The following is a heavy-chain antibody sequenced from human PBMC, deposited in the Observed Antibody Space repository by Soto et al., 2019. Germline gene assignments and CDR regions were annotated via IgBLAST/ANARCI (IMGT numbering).Heavy chain of an antibody. D-gene: IGHD3-16*01. CDR2: IYHSGST. CDR3: ASDLGEIQRLGGMDV. Sequence: SETLSLTCAVSGGSISSGGYSWSWIRQPPGKGLEWIGYIYHSGSTYYNPSLKSRVTISVDRSKNQFSLKLSSVTAADTAVYYCASDLGEIQRLGGMDVSGQGTTVTVSS. J-gene: IGHJ6*02. CDR1: GGSISSGGYS. V-gene: IGHV4-30-2*01.